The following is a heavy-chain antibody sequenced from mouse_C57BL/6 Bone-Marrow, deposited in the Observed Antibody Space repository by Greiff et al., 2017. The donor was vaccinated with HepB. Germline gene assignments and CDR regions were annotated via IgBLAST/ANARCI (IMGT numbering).Heavy chain of an antibody. CDR2: INPSNGGT. J-gene: IGHJ1*03. D-gene: IGHD1-1*01. V-gene: IGHV1-53*01. Sequence: VKLQQPGTELVKPGASVKLSCKASGYTFTSYWMHWVKQRPGQGLEWIGNINPSNGGTNYNEKFKSKATLTVDKSSSTAYMQLSSLTSEDSAVYYCARMRGITTVVADWYFDVWGTGTTVTVSS. CDR1: GYTFTSYW. CDR3: ARMRGITTVVADWYFDV.